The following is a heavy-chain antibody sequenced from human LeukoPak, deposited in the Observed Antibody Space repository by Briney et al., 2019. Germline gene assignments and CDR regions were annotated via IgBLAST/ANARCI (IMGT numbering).Heavy chain of an antibody. J-gene: IGHJ4*02. CDR3: ASGYLPHNFDY. CDR2: IYHSGST. Sequence: PSETLSLTCTVSGYSISSGYYWGWIRQPPGKGLEWIGSIYHSGSTYYNPSLKSRVTISVDTSKNQFSLKLSSVTAADTAVYYCASGYLPHNFDYWGQGTLVTVSS. D-gene: IGHD6-13*01. CDR1: GYSISSGYY. V-gene: IGHV4-38-2*02.